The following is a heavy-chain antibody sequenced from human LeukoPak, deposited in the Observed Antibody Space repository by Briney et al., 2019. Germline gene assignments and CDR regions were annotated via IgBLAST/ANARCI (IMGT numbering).Heavy chain of an antibody. CDR1: GYTFTSYA. CDR2: INPSSDGT. Sequence: ASVKVSCKAFGYTFTSYAMNLVRQAPGHRLEGRGGINPSSDGTNYPHKFPGRVTMARDTSLSTAYMELSGLRSDDTAVYYCARGVVAATFYYYMDVWGKGTTVTVSS. J-gene: IGHJ6*03. V-gene: IGHV1-2*02. CDR3: ARGVVAATFYYYMDV. D-gene: IGHD2-15*01.